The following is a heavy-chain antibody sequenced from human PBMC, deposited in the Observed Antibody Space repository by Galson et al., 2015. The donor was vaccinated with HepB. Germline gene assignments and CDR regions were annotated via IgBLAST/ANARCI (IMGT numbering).Heavy chain of an antibody. CDR3: ASADCSGGSCDSYYFDY. CDR1: GGTFSSYA. D-gene: IGHD2-15*01. J-gene: IGHJ4*02. V-gene: IGHV1-69*13. CDR2: IIPIFGTA. Sequence: SVKVSCKASGGTFSSYAISWVRQAPGQGLEWMGGIIPIFGTANYAQKFQGRVTITADESTSTAYMELSSLRSEDTAVYYCASADCSGGSCDSYYFDYWGQGTLVTVSS.